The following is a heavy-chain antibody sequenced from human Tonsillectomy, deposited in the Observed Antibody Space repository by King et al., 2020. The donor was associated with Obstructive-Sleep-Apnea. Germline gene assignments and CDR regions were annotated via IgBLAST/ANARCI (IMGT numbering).Heavy chain of an antibody. CDR1: GFTFDDYA. Sequence: VQLVESGGGLVQPGRSLRLSCAVSGFTFDDYAMHWVRQAPGKGLEWVSGISWNSGTIGYVDSVKGRFTISRDNAKNSLYLQMNSLRAEDTALYYCGKGDYGSGQSGGDVWGQGTTVTVSS. V-gene: IGHV3-9*01. CDR3: GKGDYGSGQSGGDV. D-gene: IGHD3-10*01. J-gene: IGHJ6*02. CDR2: ISWNSGTI.